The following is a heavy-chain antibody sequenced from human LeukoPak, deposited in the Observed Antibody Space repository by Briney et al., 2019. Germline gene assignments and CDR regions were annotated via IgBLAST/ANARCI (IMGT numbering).Heavy chain of an antibody. CDR1: GFTFSSYA. V-gene: IGHV3-23*01. CDR2: MSGSGDST. CDR3: ARDLMGWDLHYFDY. D-gene: IGHD1-26*01. J-gene: IGHJ4*02. Sequence: GGSLRLSCAASGFTFSSYAMSWVRQAPGKGLEWVSGMSGSGDSTYYADSVKGRFTISRDNAKNSLYLQMHSLRAEDTAVYYCARDLMGWDLHYFDYWGQGTLVTVSS.